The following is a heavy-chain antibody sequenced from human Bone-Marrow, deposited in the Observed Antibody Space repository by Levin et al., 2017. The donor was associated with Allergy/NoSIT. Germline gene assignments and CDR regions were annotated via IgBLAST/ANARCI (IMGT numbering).Heavy chain of an antibody. CDR1: GFPFSSYA. V-gene: IGHV3-23*01. Sequence: LSLTCAASGFPFSSYAMSWVRQAPGKGLEWVSAISGSGGSTYYADSVKGRFTISRDNSKNTLYLQMNSLRAEDTAVYYCAKSGLSSSHESYYYGMDVWGQGTTVTVSS. J-gene: IGHJ6*02. CDR2: ISGSGGST. D-gene: IGHD6-6*01. CDR3: AKSGLSSSHESYYYGMDV.